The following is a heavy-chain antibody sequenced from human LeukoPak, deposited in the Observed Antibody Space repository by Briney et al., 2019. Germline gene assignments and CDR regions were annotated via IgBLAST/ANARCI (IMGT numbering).Heavy chain of an antibody. CDR2: ITSGSST. D-gene: IGHD3-10*01. CDR1: GFTFSSYA. J-gene: IGHJ4*02. V-gene: IGHV3-23*01. CDR3: AISGSGSYYPFDY. Sequence: GGSLRLSCAASGFTFSSYAMSWVRQAPGKGLEWVSVITSGSSTYYADSVKGRFTISRDNAKNSLYLQMNSLRGEDTAVYYCAISGSGSYYPFDYWGQGTLVTVSS.